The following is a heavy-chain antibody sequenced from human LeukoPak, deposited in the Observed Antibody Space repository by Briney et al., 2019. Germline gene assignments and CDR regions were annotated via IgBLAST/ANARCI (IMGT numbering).Heavy chain of an antibody. Sequence: PSETLSLTCTVSGGSISSYYWSWIRQPPGKGLEWIGYIYYSGSTNYNPSLKSRVTISVDTSKNQFSLKLSSVTAADTAVYYCARVQPMPSPKAASDIWGQGTMVTVSS. CDR3: ARVQPMPSPKAASDI. J-gene: IGHJ3*02. CDR2: IYYSGST. D-gene: IGHD2-2*01. CDR1: GGSISSYY. V-gene: IGHV4-59*01.